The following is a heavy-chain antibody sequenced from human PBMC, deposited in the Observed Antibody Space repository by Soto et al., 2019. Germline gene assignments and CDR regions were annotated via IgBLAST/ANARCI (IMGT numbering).Heavy chain of an antibody. CDR1: GESFSGYI. CDR3: ARGLITGSHYSGGWYYFDS. D-gene: IGHD6-19*01. V-gene: IGHV4-34*01. CDR2: INHSGSA. Sequence: PSETLSLTWAVYGESFSGYIWTWIRQTPGKGLQWIGQINHSGSAYYNPSLKSRVTISVHTSNSQFSLELSSVTAADTAVYYCARGLITGSHYSGGWYYFDSWGQGTQVTVSS. J-gene: IGHJ4*02.